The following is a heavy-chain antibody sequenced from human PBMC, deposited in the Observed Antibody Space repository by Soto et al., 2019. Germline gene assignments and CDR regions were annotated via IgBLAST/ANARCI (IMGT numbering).Heavy chain of an antibody. CDR3: ARVRLLWFGELSRVDYYGMDV. CDR1: GGSISSYY. D-gene: IGHD3-10*01. CDR2: IYYSGST. J-gene: IGHJ6*02. V-gene: IGHV4-59*01. Sequence: TLSLTCTVSGGSISSYYWSWIRQPPGKGLEWIGYIYYSGSTNYNPSLKSRVTISVDTSKNQFSLKLSSVTAADTAVYYCARVRLLWFGELSRVDYYGMDVWGQGTTVTVSS.